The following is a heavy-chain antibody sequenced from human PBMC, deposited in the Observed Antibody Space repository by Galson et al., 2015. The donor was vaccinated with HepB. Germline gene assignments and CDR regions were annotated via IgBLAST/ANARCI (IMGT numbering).Heavy chain of an antibody. D-gene: IGHD5-18*01. J-gene: IGHJ3*02. CDR1: GFTFSSYG. CDR2: ISYDGSNK. Sequence: SLRLSCAASGFTFSSYGMHWVRQAPGKGLEWVAVISYDGSNKYYADSVKGRFTISRDNSKNTLYLQMNSLRAEDTAVYYCAKADTAMGGAFDIWGQGTMVTVSS. V-gene: IGHV3-30*18. CDR3: AKADTAMGGAFDI.